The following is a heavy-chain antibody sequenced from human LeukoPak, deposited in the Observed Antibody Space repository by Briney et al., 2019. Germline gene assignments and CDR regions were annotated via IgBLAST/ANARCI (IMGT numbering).Heavy chain of an antibody. CDR2: ISSSGST. Sequence: SETLSLTGTVSGDSISSGDYYWSWIRQPAGKGLEWIGRISSSGSTNYNPSLKSRVTISVDTSKNQFSLKLSSVTAADTAVYYSARRGGSSGWFDPWGQGTLVTVSS. V-gene: IGHV4-61*02. CDR1: GDSISSGDYY. CDR3: ARRGGSSGWFDP. J-gene: IGHJ5*02. D-gene: IGHD2-15*01.